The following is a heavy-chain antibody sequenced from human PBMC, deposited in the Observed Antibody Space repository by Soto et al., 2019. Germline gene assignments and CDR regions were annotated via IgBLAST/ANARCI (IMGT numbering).Heavy chain of an antibody. J-gene: IGHJ6*02. CDR2: IWYDGNTK. D-gene: IGHD6-19*01. Sequence: LRLSCAASGFTFNSYGFNWVRQAPGKGLEWVAVIWYDGNTKYYADSVKGRFTISRDNLKNTLYLQMNSLTAEDTAVYYCARPLVAPVAGPYYYGMDVWGQGTTVTVSS. V-gene: IGHV3-33*01. CDR1: GFTFNSYG. CDR3: ARPLVAPVAGPYYYGMDV.